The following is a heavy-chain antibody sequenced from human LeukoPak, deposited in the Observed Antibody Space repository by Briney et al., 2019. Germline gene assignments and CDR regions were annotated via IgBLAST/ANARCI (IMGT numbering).Heavy chain of an antibody. V-gene: IGHV3-30*03. D-gene: IGHD3-10*01. Sequence: PGGSLRLSCAASGFTFSSYGMHWVRQAPGKGLEWVAVISYDGSNKYYADSVKGRFTISRDNSKNTLYLQMNSLRAEDTAVYYCARVYNYGSGSYSYAFDIWGQGTMVTVSS. CDR2: ISYDGSNK. CDR3: ARVYNYGSGSYSYAFDI. J-gene: IGHJ3*02. CDR1: GFTFSSYG.